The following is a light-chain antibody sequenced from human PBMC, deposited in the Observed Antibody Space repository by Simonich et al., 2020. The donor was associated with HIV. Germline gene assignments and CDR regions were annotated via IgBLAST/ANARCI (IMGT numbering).Light chain of an antibody. V-gene: IGKV3-15*01. J-gene: IGKJ5*01. CDR1: QSVSSN. CDR2: GAS. Sequence: EIVMTQSPATLSVSPGERATLSCRASQSVSSNLAWYQQQPGQAPRLLIYGASTRATGIPARFSASGSGTEFTLTISSIQSEDFAVYYCQQYNTWVSITFGQGTRLEMK. CDR3: QQYNTWVSIT.